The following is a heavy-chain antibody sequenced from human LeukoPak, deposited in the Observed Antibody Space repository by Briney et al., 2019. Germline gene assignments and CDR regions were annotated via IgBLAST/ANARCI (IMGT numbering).Heavy chain of an antibody. V-gene: IGHV1-2*02. CDR2: INPNSGGT. CDR1: GYTFTGYY. D-gene: IGHD3-16*02. J-gene: IGHJ4*02. CDR3: VFGGVIAYFDY. Sequence: ASVKVSCKASGYTFTGYYMHWVRQAPGQGLEWMGWINPNSGGTNYGQKFQGRVTMTRDTSISTAYMELSRLRSDDTAVYYCVFGGVIAYFDYWGQGTLVTVSS.